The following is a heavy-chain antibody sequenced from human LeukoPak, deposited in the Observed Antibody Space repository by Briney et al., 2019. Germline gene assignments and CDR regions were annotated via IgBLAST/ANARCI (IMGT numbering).Heavy chain of an antibody. D-gene: IGHD4/OR15-4a*01. CDR3: ARRAGAYSHPYDY. V-gene: IGHV3-48*03. J-gene: IGHJ4*02. Sequence: GGSLRLSCAASGFTFSSYEMNWVRQAPGKGLEWVSYISSSGSTIYYADSVKGRFTISRDNSKNTLYLEMNSLRAEDTAVYYCARRAGAYSHPYDYWGQGTLVTVSS. CDR2: ISSSGSTI. CDR1: GFTFSSYE.